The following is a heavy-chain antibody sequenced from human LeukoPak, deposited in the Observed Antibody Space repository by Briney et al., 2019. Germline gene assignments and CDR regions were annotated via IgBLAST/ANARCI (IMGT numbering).Heavy chain of an antibody. V-gene: IGHV1-24*01. D-gene: IGHD1-1*01. CDR1: GYSLSDLS. CDR3: ATDRLEIYALHI. Sequence: ASVKVSCRVSGYSLSDLSIHWVRHVPGKGLEWMGGFEPEEGEHGETIYAQRFEGRLTLTEDTATDTAYMELVSLTSADTAVYYCATDRLEIYALHIWGQGTVVTVSS. CDR2: FEPEEGEHGET. J-gene: IGHJ3*02.